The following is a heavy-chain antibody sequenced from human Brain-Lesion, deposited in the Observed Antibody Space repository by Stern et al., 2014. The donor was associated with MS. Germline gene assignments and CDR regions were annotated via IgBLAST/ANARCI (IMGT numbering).Heavy chain of an antibody. Sequence: VQLVQSGPEVKKPGSSVQVSCKASGGTFGNYPITWLRQAPGQGLEWMGRIIPIFGSPNYAQKFQGRVTITADRSTTTVYMKLSSLKSDDAAVYYCAKDGPALVTNWFDPWGRGTLVTVSS. D-gene: IGHD5-18*01. CDR1: GGTFGNYP. V-gene: IGHV1-69*06. CDR3: AKDGPALVTNWFDP. CDR2: IIPIFGSP. J-gene: IGHJ5*02.